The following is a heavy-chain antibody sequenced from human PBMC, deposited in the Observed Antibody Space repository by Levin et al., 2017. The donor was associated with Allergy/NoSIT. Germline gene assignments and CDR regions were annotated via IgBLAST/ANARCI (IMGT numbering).Heavy chain of an antibody. CDR1: GFTFSGSA. CDR2: IRNKAKNYAT. CDR3: TVAVAGQDY. D-gene: IGHD6-19*01. V-gene: IGHV3-73*01. Sequence: QAGGSLRLSCAASGFTFSGSAMHWVRQASGKGLEWVGRIRNKAKNYATGYAASVKGRFTISREDSKNTAYLQMNSLKTEDTGVYYCTVAVAGQDYWGQGTLVTVSS. J-gene: IGHJ4*02.